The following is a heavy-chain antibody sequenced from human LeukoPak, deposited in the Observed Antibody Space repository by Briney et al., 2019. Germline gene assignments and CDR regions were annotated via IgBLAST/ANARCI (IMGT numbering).Heavy chain of an antibody. Sequence: GRSLRLSCAASGFTFSSYAMHWVRQAPGKRLEWVAVISYDGSNKYYADSVKGRFTISRDNSKNTLYLQMNSLRAEDTAVYYCARDLGEWIQLWPFDYWGQGTLVTVSS. D-gene: IGHD5-18*01. CDR2: ISYDGSNK. CDR3: ARDLGEWIQLWPFDY. CDR1: GFTFSSYA. V-gene: IGHV3-30-3*01. J-gene: IGHJ4*02.